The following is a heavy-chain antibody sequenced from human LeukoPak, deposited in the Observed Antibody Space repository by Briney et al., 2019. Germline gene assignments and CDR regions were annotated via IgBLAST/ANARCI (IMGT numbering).Heavy chain of an antibody. D-gene: IGHD5-18*01. Sequence: PSETLSLTCTVSGGSISSYYWSWIRQPAGKGLEWIGRIYTSGSTNYNPSLKSRVTISVDTSKNQFSLKLSSVTAADTAVYYCARGGRYSYGFLIWFDPWGQGTLVTVSS. V-gene: IGHV4-4*07. CDR1: GGSISSYY. CDR2: IYTSGST. J-gene: IGHJ5*02. CDR3: ARGGRYSYGFLIWFDP.